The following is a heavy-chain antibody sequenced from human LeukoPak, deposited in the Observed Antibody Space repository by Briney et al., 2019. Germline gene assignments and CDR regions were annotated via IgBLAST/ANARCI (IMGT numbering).Heavy chain of an antibody. D-gene: IGHD2-2*01. J-gene: IGHJ4*02. CDR2: INPNSGGT. Sequence: GSVKVSCQASGYTFTGYYMHWVRQAPGQGLEWMGWINPNSGGTNYAQKFQGRVTMTRDTSISTAYMELSRLRSDDTAVYYCARDYCSSTSCYLNYFDYWGQGTLVTVSS. CDR1: GYTFTGYY. CDR3: ARDYCSSTSCYLNYFDY. V-gene: IGHV1-2*02.